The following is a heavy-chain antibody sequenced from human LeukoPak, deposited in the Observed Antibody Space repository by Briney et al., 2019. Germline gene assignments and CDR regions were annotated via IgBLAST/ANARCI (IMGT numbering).Heavy chain of an antibody. CDR1: GGSISSGGYY. Sequence: SETLSLTCTVSGGSISSGGYYWSWIGQHPGKGLEWIGYIYYSGSTYYNPSLKSRVTISVDTSKNQFSLKLSSVTAADTAVYYCARGYGSGSYLSLDYWGQGTLVTVSS. D-gene: IGHD3-10*01. V-gene: IGHV4-31*03. CDR3: ARGYGSGSYLSLDY. J-gene: IGHJ4*02. CDR2: IYYSGST.